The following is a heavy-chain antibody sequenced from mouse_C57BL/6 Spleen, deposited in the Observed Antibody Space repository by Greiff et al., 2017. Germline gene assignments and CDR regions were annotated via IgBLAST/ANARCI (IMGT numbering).Heavy chain of an antibody. CDR2: INPGSGGT. Sequence: QVQLQQSGAELVRPGTSVKVSCKASGYAFTNYLIEWVKQRPGQGLEWIGVINPGSGGTNYHEKFKGKATLTADKSSSPAYMQLSSLTSEDSAVYVCAKRSQASYYFDYWGQGTTLTVSS. CDR3: AKRSQASYYFDY. D-gene: IGHD3-2*02. J-gene: IGHJ2*01. CDR1: GYAFTNYL. V-gene: IGHV1-54*01.